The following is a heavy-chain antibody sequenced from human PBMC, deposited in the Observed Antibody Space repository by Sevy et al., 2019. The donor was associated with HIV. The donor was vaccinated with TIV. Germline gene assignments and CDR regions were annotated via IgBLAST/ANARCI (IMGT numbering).Heavy chain of an antibody. J-gene: IGHJ5*02. CDR2: IRYDGSNK. CDR1: RFSFNGYG. Sequence: GGSLRLSCAASRFSFNGYGMHWVRQAPGKGLEWVAFIRYDGSNKYYADSVKGRFTISRDDSKNTLYLQMNSLRAEDTVLYYWARGTPACCTGGVCFNWFDPWGQGTLVTVSS. D-gene: IGHD2-8*02. CDR3: ARGTPACCTGGVCFNWFDP. V-gene: IGHV3-30*02.